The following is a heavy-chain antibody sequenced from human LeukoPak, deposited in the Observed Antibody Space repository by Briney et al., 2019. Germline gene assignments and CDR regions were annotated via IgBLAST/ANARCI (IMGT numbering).Heavy chain of an antibody. V-gene: IGHV3-23*01. CDR2: ISGSGAGT. CDR3: AKMVREFYTISYYLDY. J-gene: IGHJ4*02. CDR1: GFTFSGYA. Sequence: PGGSLRLSCAASGFTFSGYAMNWVRQAPGKGLEWVSGISGSGAGTYYADSVKGRFTISRDNSKNTLYLQMNSLRADDTAVYYCAKMVREFYTISYYLDYWRRGTLVSVPS. D-gene: IGHD2-8*01.